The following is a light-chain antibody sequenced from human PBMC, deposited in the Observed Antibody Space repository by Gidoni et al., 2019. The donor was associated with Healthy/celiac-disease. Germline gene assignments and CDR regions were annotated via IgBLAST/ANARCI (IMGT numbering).Light chain of an antibody. V-gene: IGKV3-11*01. Sequence: IVLTQSPATLSLSPGERATLSCRASQSVSSYLAWYQQKPGQAPRLLIYDASNRATGIPARFSGSGSGTDFTLTISSLEPEDFAVYYCQQRSNWPSITFGPGTRLEIK. CDR1: QSVSSY. J-gene: IGKJ5*01. CDR3: QQRSNWPSIT. CDR2: DAS.